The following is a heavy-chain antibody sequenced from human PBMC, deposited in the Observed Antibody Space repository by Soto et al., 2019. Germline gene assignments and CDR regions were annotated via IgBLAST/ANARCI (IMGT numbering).Heavy chain of an antibody. CDR2: INEDGSEK. CDR3: ARWGN. Sequence: EVQLVESGGGLVQPGGSLRLSCAASGFTFRNYWMRWVRQVPGKGLEWVANINEDGSEKYYVDSVKGRFTISRDNAENSLSRQMNSLRGEDTAVYYCARWGNWFRGTLVTVS. V-gene: IGHV3-7*01. J-gene: IGHJ4*02. D-gene: IGHD3-16*01. CDR1: GFTFRNYW.